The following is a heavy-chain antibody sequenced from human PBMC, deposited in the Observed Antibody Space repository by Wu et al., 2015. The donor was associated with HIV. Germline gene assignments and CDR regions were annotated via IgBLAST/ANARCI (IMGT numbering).Heavy chain of an antibody. V-gene: IGHV1-2*02. CDR3: ASGIQAGGANY. J-gene: IGHJ4*02. Sequence: QVQLVQSGAELKKPLASVKVSCKTSGFPFAASYIHWVRQAPGQGLEWMGRINPNTGGADSAEKFQGRVTLTRDTSISTAYMDLYRLKLDDTAIYYCASGIQAGGANYWGQGTLVTVSS. CDR2: INPNTGGA. CDR1: GFPFAASY. D-gene: IGHD2-21*01.